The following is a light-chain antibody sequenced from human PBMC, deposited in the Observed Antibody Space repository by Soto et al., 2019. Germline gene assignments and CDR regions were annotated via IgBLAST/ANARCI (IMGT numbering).Light chain of an antibody. V-gene: IGLV7-43*01. CDR2: STN. CDR3: LLYYGGQLGV. Sequence: QTVVTQEPSLTVSPGGTVTLTCATSTGAVTSGYYPNWFQQKPGQAPRALIYSTNNKYSWTPARFSGSLLGGKAALTLSGLQPEDEADYYCLLYYGGQLGVFGGGTKLTV. J-gene: IGLJ2*01. CDR1: TGAVTSGYY.